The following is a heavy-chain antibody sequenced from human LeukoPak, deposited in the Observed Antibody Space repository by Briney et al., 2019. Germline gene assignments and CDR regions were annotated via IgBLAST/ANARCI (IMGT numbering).Heavy chain of an antibody. CDR2: IKQDGSEK. Sequence: GGSLRLSCAASGFTFSNYWMSWVRRAPGKGLEWVANIKQDGSEKHYVDSVKGRFTISRDNAQNSLYLQMNSLSAEDTAVYCCAEARSGYTHYDAFDIWGQGTMVTVSS. J-gene: IGHJ3*02. CDR1: GFTFSNYW. D-gene: IGHD3-22*01. CDR3: AEARSGYTHYDAFDI. V-gene: IGHV3-7*02.